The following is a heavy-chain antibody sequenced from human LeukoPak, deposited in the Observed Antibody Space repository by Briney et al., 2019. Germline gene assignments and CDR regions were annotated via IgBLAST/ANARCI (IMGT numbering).Heavy chain of an antibody. Sequence: PGGSLRLSRAASGFTFSSYLMRWVRQAPGKGVEWVANIKKEGSEKYYVDSVKGRFNISRDNAKNSLYLQMNSLRAEDTAVYYCARPSYYYDSSGSVSGAFDIWGQGTMVTVSS. CDR1: GFTFSSYL. V-gene: IGHV3-7*04. J-gene: IGHJ3*02. D-gene: IGHD3-22*01. CDR3: ARPSYYYDSSGSVSGAFDI. CDR2: IKKEGSEK.